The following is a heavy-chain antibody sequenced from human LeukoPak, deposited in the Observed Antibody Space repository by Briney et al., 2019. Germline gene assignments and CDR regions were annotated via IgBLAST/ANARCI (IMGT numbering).Heavy chain of an antibody. J-gene: IGHJ4*02. V-gene: IGHV4-59*11. Sequence: SETLSLTCTVSGGSISHHYWSWVRQPPEKGLEWIGYVYYSGTTNYNPSLKSRVTISIDTSKNQFSLKLSSVTAADTAVYYCARGLHLATWDYWGQGTLVTVSS. CDR2: VYYSGTT. D-gene: IGHD5-12*01. CDR3: ARGLHLATWDY. CDR1: GGSISHHY.